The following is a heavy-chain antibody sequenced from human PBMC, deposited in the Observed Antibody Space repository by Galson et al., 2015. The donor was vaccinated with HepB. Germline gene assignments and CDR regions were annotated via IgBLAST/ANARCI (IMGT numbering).Heavy chain of an antibody. V-gene: IGHV3-48*01. D-gene: IGHD1-26*01. Sequence: SLRLSCAASGFTFSDYTMNWVRQAPGKGLEWVSYIGPSSSTIYYADSVKGRFTISRDNAKNSLYLQMNSLRAEDTAVYYCARDYPRPFSPESGFDYWGQGTLVTVSS. J-gene: IGHJ4*02. CDR2: IGPSSSTI. CDR1: GFTFSDYT. CDR3: ARDYPRPFSPESGFDY.